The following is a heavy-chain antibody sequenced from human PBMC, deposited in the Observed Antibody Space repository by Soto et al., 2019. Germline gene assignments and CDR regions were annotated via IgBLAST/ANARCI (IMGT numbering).Heavy chain of an antibody. Sequence: PGGSLRLSCAASGFTFSDYYMSWIRQAPGKGLEWVSYISSSGSTIYYADSVKGRFTISRDNAKNSLYLQMNSLRAEDTAVYYCARDQPDSYCSGGSCYSSLFSYYSGMDVWGQGTTVTFSS. J-gene: IGHJ6*02. CDR2: ISSSGSTI. D-gene: IGHD2-15*01. CDR1: GFTFSDYY. CDR3: ARDQPDSYCSGGSCYSSLFSYYSGMDV. V-gene: IGHV3-11*01.